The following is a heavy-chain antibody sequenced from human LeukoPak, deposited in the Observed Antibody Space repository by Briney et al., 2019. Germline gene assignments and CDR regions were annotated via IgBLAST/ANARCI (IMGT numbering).Heavy chain of an antibody. CDR2: IIPIFGTA. Sequence: GASVKVSCKASGGTFSSYAISWVRQAPGQGLEWMGGIIPIFGTANYAQKFQGRVTITADESTSTAYMELSSLRSEDTAVYYCARDLGNYGDYGDYYGMDVWGQGTTVTVSS. CDR3: ARDLGNYGDYGDYYGMDV. J-gene: IGHJ6*02. D-gene: IGHD4-17*01. V-gene: IGHV1-69*13. CDR1: GGTFSSYA.